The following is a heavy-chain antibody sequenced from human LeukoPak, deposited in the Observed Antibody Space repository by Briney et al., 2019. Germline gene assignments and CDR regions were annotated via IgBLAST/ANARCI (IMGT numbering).Heavy chain of an antibody. CDR1: GFIFRRYW. J-gene: IGHJ4*02. CDR3: ATDSARSDY. V-gene: IGHV3-7*04. CDR2: IKEDGSEK. Sequence: GGSLRLSCAASGFIFRRYWMSWVRQAPGKGLEWVANIKEDGSEKYYVDFAKGRFTISRDNAENSVYLQMNSLRAEDTAVYYCATDSARSDYWGQGTLVTVSS. D-gene: IGHD6-6*01.